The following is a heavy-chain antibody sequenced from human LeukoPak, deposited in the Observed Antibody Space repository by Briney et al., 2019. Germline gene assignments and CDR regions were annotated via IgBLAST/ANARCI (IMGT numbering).Heavy chain of an antibody. V-gene: IGHV1-2*02. CDR3: ARSGGLVRVGATRPAMGY. D-gene: IGHD1-26*01. CDR2: INPNSGGT. J-gene: IGHJ4*02. Sequence: WASVKVSCKASGYTFTGYYMHWVRQAPGQGLEWMGWINPNSGGTNHAQKFQGRVTMTRDTSISTAYMELSRLRSDDTAVYYCARSGGLVRVGATRPAMGYWGQGTLVTVSS. CDR1: GYTFTGYY.